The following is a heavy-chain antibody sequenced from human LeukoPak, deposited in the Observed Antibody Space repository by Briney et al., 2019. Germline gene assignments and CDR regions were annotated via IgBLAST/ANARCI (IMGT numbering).Heavy chain of an antibody. D-gene: IGHD3-10*01. CDR2: ISSSSSYI. J-gene: IGHJ4*02. CDR1: GFTFSSYS. Sequence: GGSLRLSCAASGFTFSSYSMNWVRQAPGKGLEWVSSISSSSSYIYYADSVKGRFTISRDNAKNSLYLQMNSLRAEDTAVYYCARDEDHPMVRGVWDYWGQGTLVTVSS. V-gene: IGHV3-21*01. CDR3: ARDEDHPMVRGVWDY.